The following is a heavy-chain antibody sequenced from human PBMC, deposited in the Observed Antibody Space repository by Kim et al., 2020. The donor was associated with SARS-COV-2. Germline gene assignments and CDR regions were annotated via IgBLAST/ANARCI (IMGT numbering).Heavy chain of an antibody. Sequence: GGSLRLSCAASGFTFSDYYMSWIRQAPGKGLEWVSYISSSGSTIYYADSVKGRFTISRDNAKNSLYLQMNSLRAEDTAVYYCARSPPQGTYYDFWSGYSYGTHLDYWGQGTLVTVSS. CDR2: ISSSGSTI. CDR3: ARSPPQGTYYDFWSGYSYGTHLDY. J-gene: IGHJ4*02. D-gene: IGHD3-3*01. CDR1: GFTFSDYY. V-gene: IGHV3-11*01.